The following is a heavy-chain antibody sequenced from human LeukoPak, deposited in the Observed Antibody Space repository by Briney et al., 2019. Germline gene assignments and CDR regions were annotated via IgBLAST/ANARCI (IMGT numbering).Heavy chain of an antibody. CDR2: ISTSSSYI. J-gene: IGHJ4*02. V-gene: IGHV3-21*01. Sequence: GGSLRLSCTASGFTFSTYSLNWVRQAPGKGLEWVSSISTSSSYIYYADSVKGRFTISRDNAKNSLYLQMNSLRAEDTAVYYCARGGGATYDYYFDYWGQGTLVAVSS. CDR3: ARGGGATYDYYFDY. CDR1: GFTFSTYS. D-gene: IGHD1-26*01.